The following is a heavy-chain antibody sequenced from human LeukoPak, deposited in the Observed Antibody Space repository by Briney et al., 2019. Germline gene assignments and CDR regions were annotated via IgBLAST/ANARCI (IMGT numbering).Heavy chain of an antibody. J-gene: IGHJ4*01. CDR1: GASISNFY. D-gene: IGHD3-16*02. V-gene: IGHV4-59*08. CDR3: ARSDIWGSYRFLDY. CDR2: MLYSGST. Sequence: PSETLSLTCTVSGASISNFYWSWIRQAPGQGLEWVGYMLYSGSTNQKPSLRSRVTISVDTSKNQVSLKLSSVTAADTAVYYCARSDIWGSYRFLDYWGQGILVTVSS.